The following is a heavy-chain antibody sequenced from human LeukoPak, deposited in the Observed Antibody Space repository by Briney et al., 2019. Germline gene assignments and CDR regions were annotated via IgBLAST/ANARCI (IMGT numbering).Heavy chain of an antibody. J-gene: IGHJ6*02. V-gene: IGHV1-18*01. Sequence: ASVKVSCKASGYTFTKYGITWVRQAPGQGLEWMGWISTYNGNTNYAQKLQGRVTMTTDTSTSTAYMELRSLRSDDTAVYYCARGGYYDSSGYYGYYYYYGMDVWGQGTTVTVSS. D-gene: IGHD3-22*01. CDR3: ARGGYYDSSGYYGYYYYYGMDV. CDR1: GYTFTKYG. CDR2: ISTYNGNT.